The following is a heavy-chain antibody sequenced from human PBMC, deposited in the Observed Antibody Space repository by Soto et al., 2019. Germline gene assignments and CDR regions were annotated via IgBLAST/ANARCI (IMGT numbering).Heavy chain of an antibody. Sequence: ASVKVSFKASGYTFTGYYMHWLRQAPGQGLEWMGWINPNSGGTNYAQKFQGRVTMTRDTSISTAYMELSRLRSDDTAVYYCARDESLGIAVAGIIEWGQGTLVTVSS. J-gene: IGHJ4*02. D-gene: IGHD6-19*01. CDR2: INPNSGGT. CDR3: ARDESLGIAVAGIIE. CDR1: GYTFTGYY. V-gene: IGHV1-2*02.